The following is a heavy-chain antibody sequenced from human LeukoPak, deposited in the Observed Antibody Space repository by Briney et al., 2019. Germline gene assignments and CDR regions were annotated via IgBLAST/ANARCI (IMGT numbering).Heavy chain of an antibody. V-gene: IGHV1-18*01. D-gene: IGHD2-2*01. Sequence: ASVKVSCKASGYTFTSYGISWVRQAPGQGLEWMGWISAYNGNTNYAQKLQCRVTMTTDTSTSTAYMELRSLRSDDTAAYYCARDWDIVVVPAVYLLPGGDYYYMDVWGKGTTVTVSS. J-gene: IGHJ6*03. CDR3: ARDWDIVVVPAVYLLPGGDYYYMDV. CDR1: GYTFTSYG. CDR2: ISAYNGNT.